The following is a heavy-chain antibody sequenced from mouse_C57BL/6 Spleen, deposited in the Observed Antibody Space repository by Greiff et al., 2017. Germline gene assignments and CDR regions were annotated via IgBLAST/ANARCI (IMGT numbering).Heavy chain of an antibody. D-gene: IGHD3-2*02. CDR3: TRERQLRLYYYAMDY. CDR1: GYTFTDYE. CDR2: IDPETGGT. J-gene: IGHJ4*01. V-gene: IGHV1-15*01. Sequence: QVQLQQSGAELVRPGASVTLSCKASGYTFTDYEMHWVKQTPVHGLEWIGAIDPETGGTAYNQKFKGKAILTADKSSSTAYMKLRSLTSEDSAVYYCTRERQLRLYYYAMDYWGQGTSVTVSS.